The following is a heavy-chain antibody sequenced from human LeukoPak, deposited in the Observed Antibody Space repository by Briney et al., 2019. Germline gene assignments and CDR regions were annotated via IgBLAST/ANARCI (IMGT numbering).Heavy chain of an antibody. CDR1: GFSFTNVW. CDR2: IKNKDEGEKT. Sequence: KTGGSLRLSCAVSGFSFTNVWMNWVRQAPGKGLEWVGRIKNKDEGEKTDYAAPVKGRFTISRDDSKATLFLQMNSLKMEDTAISYCTTGIDYGGGYGGQGTLVSVSS. J-gene: IGHJ4*02. V-gene: IGHV3-15*07. CDR3: TTGIDYGGGY. D-gene: IGHD3-16*01.